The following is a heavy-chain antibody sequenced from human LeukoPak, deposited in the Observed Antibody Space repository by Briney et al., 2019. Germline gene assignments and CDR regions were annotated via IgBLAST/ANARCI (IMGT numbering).Heavy chain of an antibody. V-gene: IGHV3-30-3*01. CDR1: GFTFRNYV. CDR2: TSSDLNVK. D-gene: IGHD6-6*01. Sequence: GGSLRLSCAASGFTFRNYVIHWVRQAPGKGLEWVAVTSSDLNVKLYADSVKGRFTISRDNSRSTLYLQMNSLRAEDTAVYYCARQLVAFDIWGQGTMVTVSS. J-gene: IGHJ3*02. CDR3: ARQLVAFDI.